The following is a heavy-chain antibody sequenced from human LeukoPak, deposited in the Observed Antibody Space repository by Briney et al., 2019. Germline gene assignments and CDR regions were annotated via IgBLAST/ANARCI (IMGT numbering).Heavy chain of an antibody. D-gene: IGHD3-16*01. CDR1: GGSISSSTYY. Sequence: PAETLSLTCTVSGGSISSSTYYWGWIRRPPGKGLDWIGSIYYSGSTYYNPSLKRRVTVSADTSKNQFSLSLSSVTAADTAVYYCVRGSTLRHYQCWGGGSLVSVSS. J-gene: IGHJ4*02. CDR2: IYYSGST. V-gene: IGHV4-39*01. CDR3: VRGSTLRHYQC.